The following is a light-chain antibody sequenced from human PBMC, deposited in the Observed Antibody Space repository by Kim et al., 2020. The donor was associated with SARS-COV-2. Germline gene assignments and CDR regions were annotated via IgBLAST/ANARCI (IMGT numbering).Light chain of an antibody. Sequence: EIVMTQSPATLSVSPGERATLSCRASQSLSSNLAWYQQKPGQAPRLLIYGASTRATGIPARFSGSGSGTEFTLTISSLQSEDFAVYYCQQYNNWPPVLTFGGGTKVDIK. V-gene: IGKV3-15*01. CDR1: QSLSSN. J-gene: IGKJ4*01. CDR3: QQYNNWPPVLT. CDR2: GAS.